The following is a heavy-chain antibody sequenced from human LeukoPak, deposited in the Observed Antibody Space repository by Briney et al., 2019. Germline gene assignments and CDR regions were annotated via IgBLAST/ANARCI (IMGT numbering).Heavy chain of an antibody. D-gene: IGHD1-7*01. V-gene: IGHV7-4-1*02. CDR3: ARDYTLTLGTTTYFQH. CDR2: INTNTGNP. CDR1: GYIFDIYA. J-gene: IGHJ1*01. Sequence: ASVKVSCKASGYIFDIYALIWVRQAPGQGLELMGWINTNTGNPTYAQGFTGRFVFSLDTSVSTAYLQISSLKAEDTAVYYCARDYTLTLGTTTYFQHWGQSTLVTVSS.